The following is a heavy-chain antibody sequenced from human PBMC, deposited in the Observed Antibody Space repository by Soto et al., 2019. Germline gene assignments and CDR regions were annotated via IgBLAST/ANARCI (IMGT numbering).Heavy chain of an antibody. CDR3: ARRPSGVGGYWYFDL. V-gene: IGHV5-51*01. CDR1: GYSFNSYW. Sequence: PGESLKIPCQGSGYSFNSYWIGWVRQMPGKGLGWMGIIYPGDSATRYSPSLQGQVTISADKSINTAYLQWSSLKASDTAMYYCARRPSGVGGYWYFDLWGRGTLVTVSS. D-gene: IGHD3-16*01. J-gene: IGHJ2*01. CDR2: IYPGDSAT.